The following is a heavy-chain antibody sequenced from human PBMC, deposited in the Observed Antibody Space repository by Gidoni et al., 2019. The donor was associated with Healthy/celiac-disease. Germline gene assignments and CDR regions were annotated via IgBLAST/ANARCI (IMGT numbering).Heavy chain of an antibody. D-gene: IGHD2-15*01. CDR3: ARAIGYCSGGSCYPIDY. V-gene: IGHV5-10-1*03. J-gene: IGHJ4*02. Sequence: EVQLVQSGAEVKRPGESLRISCRGSGYSFTSSWISWVRQMPGKGLEWMGRIDPSDSYTNYSPSFQGHVTISADKSISTAYLQWSSLKASDTAMYYCARAIGYCSGGSCYPIDYWGQGTLVTVSS. CDR1: GYSFTSSW. CDR2: IDPSDSYT.